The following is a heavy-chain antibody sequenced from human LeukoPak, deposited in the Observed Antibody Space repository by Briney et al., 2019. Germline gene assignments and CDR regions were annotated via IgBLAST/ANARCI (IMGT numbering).Heavy chain of an antibody. Sequence: GESLKISCKGSGYSFTSYWIGWVRQMPGKGLEWMGIIYPGDSDTRYSPSFQGQVTISADKSISTAYLQWSSLKASDTAMYYCARGPRRRNYYDSSAHMGGYWSQGTLVTVSS. CDR1: GYSFTSYW. V-gene: IGHV5-51*01. D-gene: IGHD3-22*01. CDR3: ARGPRRRNYYDSSAHMGGY. CDR2: IYPGDSDT. J-gene: IGHJ4*02.